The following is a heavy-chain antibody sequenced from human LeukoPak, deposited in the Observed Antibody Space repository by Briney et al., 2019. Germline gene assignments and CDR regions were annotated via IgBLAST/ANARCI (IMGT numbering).Heavy chain of an antibody. J-gene: IGHJ4*02. CDR2: IYSGDST. CDR1: GFSSTY. Sequence: PGGSLRLSCVASGFSSTYMSWVRQAPGKGLEWVSVIYSGDSTYYADSVKGRFTISRDVSKNTVYLQMNSLRPEDTAVYHCARDLWDATGYWGQGTLVT. V-gene: IGHV3-66*02. D-gene: IGHD3-3*01. CDR3: ARDLWDATGY.